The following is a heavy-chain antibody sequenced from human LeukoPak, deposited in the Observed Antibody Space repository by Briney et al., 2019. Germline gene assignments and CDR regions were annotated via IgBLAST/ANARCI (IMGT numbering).Heavy chain of an antibody. CDR1: GGSISSGGYY. J-gene: IGHJ4*02. V-gene: IGHV4-31*03. Sequence: SETLSLTCTVSGGSISSGGYYWSWIRQHPGKGLEWIGYIYYSGSTYYNPSLKSRVTISTDTSKNQFSLKLSSVTAADTAVYYCARSVGGYPFDYWGQGTLVTVSS. CDR2: IYYSGST. CDR3: ARSVGGYPFDY. D-gene: IGHD5-18*01.